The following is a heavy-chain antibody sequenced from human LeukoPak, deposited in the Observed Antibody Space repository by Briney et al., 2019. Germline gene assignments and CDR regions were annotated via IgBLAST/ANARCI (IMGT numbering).Heavy chain of an antibody. CDR1: GGSISSYY. CDR3: ADRNFQH. Sequence: SETLSLNCTVSGGSISSYYWSWIRQPPGEGLEWIGYIYYSGSTNYNPSLKSRVTISVDTSKNQFSLKLSSVTAADTAVYYCADRNFQHWGQGTLVTVSS. J-gene: IGHJ1*01. V-gene: IGHV4-59*01. D-gene: IGHD3-16*02. CDR2: IYYSGST.